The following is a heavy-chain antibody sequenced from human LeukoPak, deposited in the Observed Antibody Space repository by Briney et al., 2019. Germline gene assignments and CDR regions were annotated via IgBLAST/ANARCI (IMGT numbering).Heavy chain of an antibody. V-gene: IGHV3-23*01. D-gene: IGHD3-10*01. CDR1: GFTFSSYA. Sequence: GGSLRLSCAASGFTFSSYAMSWVRQAPGKWLEWVSAISGSGGSTYYADSVKGRFTISRDNSKNTLYLQMNSLRAEDTAVYYCAKMTVRGVIAYWGQGTLVTVSS. CDR2: ISGSGGST. J-gene: IGHJ4*02. CDR3: AKMTVRGVIAY.